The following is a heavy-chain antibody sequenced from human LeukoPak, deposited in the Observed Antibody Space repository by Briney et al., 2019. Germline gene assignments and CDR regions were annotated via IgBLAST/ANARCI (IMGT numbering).Heavy chain of an antibody. D-gene: IGHD1-26*01. CDR3: ARARVLGGGENFDY. CDR1: GFNFSRIT. V-gene: IGHV3-48*04. J-gene: IGHJ4*02. Sequence: GGSLRPSCAASGFNFSRITMNWVRQAPGKELEWISYISSRTGTIYYADSVKGRFTVSRDDAKNSLYLQMNSLRAEDTAVYYCARARVLGGGENFDYWGQGTLVTVSS. CDR2: ISSRTGTI.